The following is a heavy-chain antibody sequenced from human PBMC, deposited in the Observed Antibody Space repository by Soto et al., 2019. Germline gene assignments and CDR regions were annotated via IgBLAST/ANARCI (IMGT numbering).Heavy chain of an antibody. V-gene: IGHV2-26*01. J-gene: IGHJ6*03. Sequence: HVTLKESGPVLVNPTETLTLTCTVSGFSLSNGKVGVSWIRQPPGKALEWLAHIFSNDEKPYRTSRKSRLTIPEDTPKSQVVPTMTTVDPVDTATSHCALILFGRSVAGGYFYMDVWGKGTTVTVSS. D-gene: IGHD6-19*01. CDR1: GFSLSNGKVG. CDR3: ALILFGRSVAGGYFYMDV. CDR2: IFSNDEK.